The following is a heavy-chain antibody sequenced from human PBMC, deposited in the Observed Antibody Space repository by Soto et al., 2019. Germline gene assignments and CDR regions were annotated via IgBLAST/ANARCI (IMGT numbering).Heavy chain of an antibody. CDR2: IIPIFGTA. Sequence: ASVKVSCKASGGTFSSYAISWARQAPGQGLEWMGGIIPIFGTANYAQKFQGRVTITADESTSTAYMELSSLRSEDTAVYYCARLRTAMVPPDYWGHGTLVTVSS. D-gene: IGHD5-18*01. V-gene: IGHV1-69*13. CDR1: GGTFSSYA. J-gene: IGHJ4*01. CDR3: ARLRTAMVPPDY.